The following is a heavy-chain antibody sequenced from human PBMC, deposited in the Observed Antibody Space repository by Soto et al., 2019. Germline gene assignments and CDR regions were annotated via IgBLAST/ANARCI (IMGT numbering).Heavy chain of an antibody. CDR3: ARVSSCSSTSCSHYYYYYGMDV. Sequence: SETLSLTCTVSGGSISNGGYYWSWIRQHPGKGLEWIGYTYYSGSTYYNPSLKSRVTISVDTSKNQFSLKLSSVTAADTAVYYCARVSSCSSTSCSHYYYYYGMDVWGQGTTVTVSS. CDR1: GGSISNGGYY. CDR2: TYYSGST. D-gene: IGHD2-2*01. V-gene: IGHV4-31*03. J-gene: IGHJ6*02.